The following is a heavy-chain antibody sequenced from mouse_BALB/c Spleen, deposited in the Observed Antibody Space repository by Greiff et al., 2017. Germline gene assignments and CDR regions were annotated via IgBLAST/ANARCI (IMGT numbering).Heavy chain of an antibody. Sequence: EVKLVESGGGLVKLGGSLKLSCAASGFTFSSYYMSWVRQTPEKRLELVAAINSNGGSTYYPDTVKGRFTISRDNAKNTLYLQMSSLKSEDTALYYCARQDYWYFDVWGAGTTVTVSS. V-gene: IGHV5-6-2*01. CDR1: GFTFSSYY. CDR2: INSNGGST. CDR3: ARQDYWYFDV. J-gene: IGHJ1*01.